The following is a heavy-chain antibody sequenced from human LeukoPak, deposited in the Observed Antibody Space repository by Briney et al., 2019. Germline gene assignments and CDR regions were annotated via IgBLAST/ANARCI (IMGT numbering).Heavy chain of an antibody. J-gene: IGHJ4*02. V-gene: IGHV3-30-3*01. CDR3: ARDRRPIAVAGTGYYFDY. D-gene: IGHD6-19*01. CDR2: ISYDGSNK. Sequence: PGRSLRLSCAASGFTFSSYAMHWVRQAPGKGLEWVAVISYDGSNKYYADSVKGRFTISRDNSKNTLYLQMDSLRAEDTAVYYCARDRRPIAVAGTGYYFDYWGQGTLVTVSS. CDR1: GFTFSSYA.